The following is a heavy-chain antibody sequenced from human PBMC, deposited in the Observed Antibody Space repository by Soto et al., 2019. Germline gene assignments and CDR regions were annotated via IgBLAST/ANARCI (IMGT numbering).Heavy chain of an antibody. CDR2: ISAYNGNT. J-gene: IGHJ6*02. D-gene: IGHD2-2*01. Sequence: ASVKVSCKASGYTFTSYGISWVRQAPGQGLEWMGWISAYNGNTNYAQKLQGRVTMTTDTSTSTAYMELRSLRSDDTAVYYCARYGPPRSRPSYYYYYYGMDVWGQGTTVTAP. V-gene: IGHV1-18*01. CDR3: ARYGPPRSRPSYYYYYYGMDV. CDR1: GYTFTSYG.